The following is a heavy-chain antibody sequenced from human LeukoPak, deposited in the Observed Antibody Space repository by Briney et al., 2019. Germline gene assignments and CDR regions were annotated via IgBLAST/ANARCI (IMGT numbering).Heavy chain of an antibody. CDR1: GFSFSSYW. CDR3: ASTNSLDY. Sequence: GGSLRLSCAASGFSFSSYWMNWVRQAPGKGLEWVANIKQDGSEKNYVDSVKGRFTISRDNTKNSLYPQMNSLRAEDTAVYYCASTNSLDYWGQGTLVTVSS. J-gene: IGHJ4*02. V-gene: IGHV3-7*01. CDR2: IKQDGSEK. D-gene: IGHD2-2*01.